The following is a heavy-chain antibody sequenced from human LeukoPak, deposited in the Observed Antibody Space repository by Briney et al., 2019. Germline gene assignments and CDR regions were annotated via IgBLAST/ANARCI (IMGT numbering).Heavy chain of an antibody. J-gene: IGHJ4*02. V-gene: IGHV4-38-2*01. CDR3: ARGRAIPAVMDC. Sequence: SETLSPTCAVSGSSISSGYYWGWIRPPPGKGLEWIGSIYHSGSTYYNPSLKSRVTISVDTSKNQFSLNLSSVTAADTAVYYCARGRAIPAVMDCWGQGTLVTGSS. D-gene: IGHD2-2*01. CDR1: GSSISSGYY. CDR2: IYHSGST.